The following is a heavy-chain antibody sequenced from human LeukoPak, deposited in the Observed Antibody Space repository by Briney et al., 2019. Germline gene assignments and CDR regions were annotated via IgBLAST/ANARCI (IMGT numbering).Heavy chain of an antibody. D-gene: IGHD2-15*01. V-gene: IGHV4-4*08. J-gene: IGHJ4*02. Sequence: SETLSLTCTVSGGSISSYYWSWIRQPPGKGLEWIGYISTSGSTNYNPSLKSRVTISLDTSKNQFSLKLSSVTAADTAVYYCTRLRVGAAGGGFDYWGQGTLVTVSS. CDR1: GGSISSYY. CDR3: TRLRVGAAGGGFDY. CDR2: ISTSGST.